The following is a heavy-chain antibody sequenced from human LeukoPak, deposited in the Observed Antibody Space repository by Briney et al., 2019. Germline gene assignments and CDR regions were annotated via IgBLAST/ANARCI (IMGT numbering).Heavy chain of an antibody. Sequence: SVKVSCKASGGTFSSYAISWVRQAPGQGLEWMGRIIPILGIADYAQKFQGRVTITADKSTSTAYMELSSLRSEDTAVYYCARRWSRFDYWGQGTLVTVSS. J-gene: IGHJ4*02. D-gene: IGHD5-24*01. CDR2: IIPILGIA. CDR1: GGTFSSYA. CDR3: ARRWSRFDY. V-gene: IGHV1-69*04.